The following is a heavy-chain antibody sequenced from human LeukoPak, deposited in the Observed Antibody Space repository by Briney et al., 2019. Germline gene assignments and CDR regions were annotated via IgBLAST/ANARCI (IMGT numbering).Heavy chain of an antibody. J-gene: IGHJ4*02. CDR2: IYYSGST. V-gene: IGHV4-31*03. CDR3: ARLGAPGTYYYDSSGYYQFDY. Sequence: SETLSLTCTVSGGSISSGGYYWSWIRQHPGKGLEWIGYIYYSGSTYYNPSLKSRVTISVDTSKNQSSLKLSSVTAADTAVYYCARLGAPGTYYYDSSGYYQFDYWGQGTLVTVSS. CDR1: GGSISSGGYY. D-gene: IGHD3-22*01.